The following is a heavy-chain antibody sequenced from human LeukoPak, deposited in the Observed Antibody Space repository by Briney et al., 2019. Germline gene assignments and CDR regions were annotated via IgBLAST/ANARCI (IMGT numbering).Heavy chain of an antibody. CDR3: ARGLGSSGWYKRILDD. Sequence: SETLSLTCTVSGDSISSYYWSWIRQPPGKGLEWIGYIYYSGSTNYNPSLKSRVTISVDTSKNQFSLKLSSVTAADTAVYYCARGLGSSGWYKRILDDWGQGTLVTVSA. CDR2: IYYSGST. D-gene: IGHD6-19*01. J-gene: IGHJ4*02. CDR1: GDSISSYY. V-gene: IGHV4-59*01.